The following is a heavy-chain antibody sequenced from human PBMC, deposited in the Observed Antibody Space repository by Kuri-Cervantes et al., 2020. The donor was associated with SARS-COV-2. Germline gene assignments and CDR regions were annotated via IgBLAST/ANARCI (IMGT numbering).Heavy chain of an antibody. J-gene: IGHJ4*02. D-gene: IGHD4/OR15-4a*01. CDR1: GGSISSSSYY. V-gene: IGHV4-39*07. Sequence: ESLKISCTVSGGSISSSSYYWGWIRQPPGKGLEWIGSIYYSGSTNYNPSLKSRVTISVDTSKNQFSLKLSSVTAADTAVYYCARDRDGDNENDYWGQGTLVTDSS. CDR2: IYYSGST. CDR3: ARDRDGDNENDY.